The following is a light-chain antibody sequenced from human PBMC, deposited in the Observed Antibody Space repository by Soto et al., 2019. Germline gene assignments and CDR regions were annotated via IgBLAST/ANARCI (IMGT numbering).Light chain of an antibody. Sequence: EIVLTQSPGTLSLTTGEKATLSCRAIQSVSSSYLAWYQQKPGQAPRLLIYGASSRATGIPDRLSGSGSGTDFTLTISRLEPEDFAVYYCQQYGSSPITFGQGTRRRL. V-gene: IGKV3-20*01. CDR3: QQYGSSPIT. CDR2: GAS. CDR1: QSVSSSY. J-gene: IGKJ5*01.